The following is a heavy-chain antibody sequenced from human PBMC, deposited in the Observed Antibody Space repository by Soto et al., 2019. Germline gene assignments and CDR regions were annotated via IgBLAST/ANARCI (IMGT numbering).Heavy chain of an antibody. CDR3: ARVDPPGLFSH. CDR2: IYYSGST. Sequence: SETLSLTCTVSGGSISSYYWSWIRQPPGKGLEWIGYIYYSGSTNYNPSLKSRVTISVDTSKNQFSLKLSSVTAADTAVYYCARVDPPGLFSHWGQGTLVTVSS. V-gene: IGHV4-59*01. CDR1: GGSISSYY. J-gene: IGHJ1*01. D-gene: IGHD3-10*02.